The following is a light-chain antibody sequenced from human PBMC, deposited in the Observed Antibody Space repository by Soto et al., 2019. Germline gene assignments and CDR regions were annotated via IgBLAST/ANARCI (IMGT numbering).Light chain of an antibody. CDR2: AAS. CDR3: QQYYSYPWT. CDR1: QALSNY. Sequence: DIQLTQSPSVLSASVGDTVTITCRASQALSNYLAWYQQKPGKAPKLLIYAASTLQSGVPSRFSGSGSGTDFTLTISCLQSEDFATYYCQQYYSYPWTFGQGTKVDIK. V-gene: IGKV1-9*01. J-gene: IGKJ1*01.